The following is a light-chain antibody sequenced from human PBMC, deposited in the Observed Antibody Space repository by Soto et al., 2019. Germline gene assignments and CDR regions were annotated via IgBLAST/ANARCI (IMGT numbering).Light chain of an antibody. J-gene: IGKJ2*01. CDR2: GAS. Sequence: EVVLTQSPATLSVSPGETATLSCRASQSIRSYLAWYQQKAGQSPRLLIYGASMRATGVPTRFSGSGSGTEFNHTISSLQSEDFALYYCQHYNNWPPDYTFGQGTKVEIK. CDR1: QSIRSY. V-gene: IGKV3-15*01. CDR3: QHYNNWPPDYT.